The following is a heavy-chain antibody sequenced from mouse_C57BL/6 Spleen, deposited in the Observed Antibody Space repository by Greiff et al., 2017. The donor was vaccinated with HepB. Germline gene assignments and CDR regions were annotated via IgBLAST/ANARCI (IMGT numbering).Heavy chain of an antibody. CDR3: ARSPNYYCSSYGFAY. CDR2: INPNYGTI. J-gene: IGHJ3*01. CDR1: GYSFTDYN. D-gene: IGHD1-1*01. V-gene: IGHV1-39*01. Sequence: EVQLQQSGPELVKPGASVKISCKASGYSFTDYNMNWVKQSNGKSLEWIGVINPNYGTISYKKKFKGKATLTIDQSSSTAYMQLNSLTSAASAVYYCARSPNYYCSSYGFAYWGQGTLVTVAA.